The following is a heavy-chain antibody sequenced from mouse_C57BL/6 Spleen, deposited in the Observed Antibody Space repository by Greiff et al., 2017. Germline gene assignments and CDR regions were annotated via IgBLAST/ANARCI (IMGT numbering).Heavy chain of an antibody. J-gene: IGHJ4*01. CDR1: GYTFTSYW. CDR3: ARRYYGNYDAMAY. Sequence: QVQLQQSGAELVKPGASVKLSCKASGYTFTSYWMQWVKQRPGQGLEWIGEIDPSDSYTNYNQKFKGKATLTVDTSSSTAYMQLSSLTSEDSAVYYCARRYYGNYDAMAYWGQGTSVTVS. CDR2: IDPSDSYT. D-gene: IGHD2-1*01. V-gene: IGHV1-50*01.